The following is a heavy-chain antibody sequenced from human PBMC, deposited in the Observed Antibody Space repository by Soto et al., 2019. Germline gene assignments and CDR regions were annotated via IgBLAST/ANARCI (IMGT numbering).Heavy chain of an antibody. Sequence: GGSLRLSCAASGFTFSSYAMSWVRQAPGKGLEWVSAISGSGGSTYYADSVKGRFTISRDNSKNTLYLQMNSLRDEDTAVYYCAKDGGYSYGYYYFYYGMDVWGQGTTVTVSS. J-gene: IGHJ6*02. CDR3: AKDGGYSYGYYYFYYGMDV. CDR2: ISGSGGST. CDR1: GFTFSSYA. V-gene: IGHV3-23*01. D-gene: IGHD5-18*01.